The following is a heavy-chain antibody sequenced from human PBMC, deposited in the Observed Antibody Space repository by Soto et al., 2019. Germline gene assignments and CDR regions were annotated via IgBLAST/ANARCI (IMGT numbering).Heavy chain of an antibody. CDR3: ARGTTVVTGPYDY. J-gene: IGHJ4*02. CDR2: INVGNGNI. D-gene: IGHD4-17*01. V-gene: IGHV1-3*01. CDR1: GSTFSSYT. Sequence: ASVKVSCKASGSTFSSYTMHWVRQAPGQSLQWMGWINVGNGNIKYSQRFQGWVTMTRDTSISTAYMELSRLRSDDTAVYYCARGTTVVTGPYDYWGQGTLVTVSS.